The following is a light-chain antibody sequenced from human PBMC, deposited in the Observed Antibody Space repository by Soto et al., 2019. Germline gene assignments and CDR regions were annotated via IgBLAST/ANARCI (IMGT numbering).Light chain of an antibody. CDR2: AAS. J-gene: IGKJ5*01. CDR1: QDSGSW. CDR3: QQANSLPIT. V-gene: IGKV1-12*01. Sequence: ESRLTPSPPSVSGNFRVSVISTGGASQDSGSWLAWYQQKPGTAPQLQIYAASTLQSGVPSRFSGNGSGTDFTLTISSLEPEDFATYYCQQANSLPITFGQGTRLEIK.